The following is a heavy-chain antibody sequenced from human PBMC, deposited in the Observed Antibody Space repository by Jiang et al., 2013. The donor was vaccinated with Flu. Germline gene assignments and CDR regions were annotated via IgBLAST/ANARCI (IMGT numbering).Heavy chain of an antibody. CDR1: GGSISSSSYY. V-gene: IGHV4-39*01. Sequence: SGPGLVKPSETLSLTCTVSGGSISSSSYYWGWIRQPPGKGLEWIGSIYYSGSTYYNPSLKSRVTISVDTSKNQFSLKLSSVTAADTAVYYCARKGGSYYYAEYFQHWGQGTLVTVSS. CDR2: IYYSGST. CDR3: ARKGGSYYYAEYFQH. J-gene: IGHJ1*01. D-gene: IGHD1-26*01.